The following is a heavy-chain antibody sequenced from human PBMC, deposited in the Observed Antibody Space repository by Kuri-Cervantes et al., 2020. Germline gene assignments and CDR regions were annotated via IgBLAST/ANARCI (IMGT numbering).Heavy chain of an antibody. V-gene: IGHV3-13*01. D-gene: IGHD1/OR15-1a*01. CDR2: IGAGGDT. Sequence: GGSLRLSCAASGFTFGNSDMHWVRQATGKGLEWVSAIGAGGDTYYPGSVKGRFTISRDNAKNSLYLQMNSLRAGDTAVYYCARIREQGRIDYWGQGTLVTVSS. CDR1: GFTFGNSD. CDR3: ARIREQGRIDY. J-gene: IGHJ4*02.